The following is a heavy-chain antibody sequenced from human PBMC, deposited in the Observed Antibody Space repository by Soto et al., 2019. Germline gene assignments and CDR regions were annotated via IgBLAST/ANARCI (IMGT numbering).Heavy chain of an antibody. Sequence: EVQLLESGGGLVQPGGSLRLSCAASGFTFSSYAMSWVRQAPGKGLEWVSAISGSGGSTYYADSVKGRFTISRDNSQNTLYLQMNSLRAEDTAVYYCAKDRDSSSARWPSHWGQGTLVTVSS. CDR3: AKDRDSSSARWPSH. J-gene: IGHJ4*02. D-gene: IGHD6-6*01. CDR2: ISGSGGST. V-gene: IGHV3-23*01. CDR1: GFTFSSYA.